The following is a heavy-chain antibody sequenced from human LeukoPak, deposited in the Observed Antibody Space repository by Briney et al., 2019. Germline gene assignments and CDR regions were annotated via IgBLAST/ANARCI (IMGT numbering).Heavy chain of an antibody. CDR2: IYYSGST. J-gene: IGHJ4*02. CDR3: QSTPIKTYYYDSSGASGGY. CDR1: GGSISSSSYS. V-gene: IGHV4-39*01. Sequence: PSETLSLTCTVSGGSISSSSYSWGWIRQPPGKGLEWIGSIYYSGSTYYNPSLKSRVTISVDTSKNQFSLKLSSVTAADTAVYYCQSTPIKTYYYDSSGASGGYWGQGTLVTVSS. D-gene: IGHD3-22*01.